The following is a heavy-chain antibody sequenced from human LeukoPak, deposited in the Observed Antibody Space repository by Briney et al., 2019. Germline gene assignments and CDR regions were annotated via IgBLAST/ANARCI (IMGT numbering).Heavy chain of an antibody. CDR2: ISGSGGGT. V-gene: IGHV3-23*01. J-gene: IGHJ4*02. D-gene: IGHD6-25*01. Sequence: GGSLRLSCVTSGFTFNTYAMSWVRQAPGKGLEWVSGISGSGGGTYYADSVKGRFTISRDNSKNTLYQQMNSLRAEDTAVYYCAKGGGLYSGVGYFDYWGQGTLVTVSS. CDR3: AKGGGLYSGVGYFDY. CDR1: GFTFNTYA.